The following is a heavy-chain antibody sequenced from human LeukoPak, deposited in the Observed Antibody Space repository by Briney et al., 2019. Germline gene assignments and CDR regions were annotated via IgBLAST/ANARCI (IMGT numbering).Heavy chain of an antibody. CDR1: GGSISSYY. Sequence: SETLSLTCTVSGGSISSYYWSWIRQPPGKGLEWIGYIYYSGSTNYNPSLKSRVTISVDTSKNQFSLKLSSVTVADTAVFYCANLLPGYFNYWGQGTLVTVSS. J-gene: IGHJ1*01. V-gene: IGHV4-59*08. CDR2: IYYSGST. CDR3: ANLLPGYFNY.